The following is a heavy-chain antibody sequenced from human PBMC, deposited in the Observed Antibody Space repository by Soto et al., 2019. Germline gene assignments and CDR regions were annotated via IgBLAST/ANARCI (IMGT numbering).Heavy chain of an antibody. D-gene: IGHD2-2*01. CDR3: ARGYCSSTSCSDAFDI. CDR1: GFTFSSYD. Sequence: EVQLVESGGGLVQPGGSLRLSCAASGFTFSSYDMHWVRQATGKGLEWVSAIGTAGDTYYPGSVKGRFTISRENAKNSLYLQMNSLRAGDTAVYYCARGYCSSTSCSDAFDIRGQGTMVTVSS. CDR2: IGTAGDT. J-gene: IGHJ3*02. V-gene: IGHV3-13*01.